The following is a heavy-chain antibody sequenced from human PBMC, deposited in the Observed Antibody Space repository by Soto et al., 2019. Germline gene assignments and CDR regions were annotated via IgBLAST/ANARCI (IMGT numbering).Heavy chain of an antibody. CDR1: GGSISSYY. V-gene: IGHV4-59*01. CDR3: ERMNYYDTRGYPFAY. J-gene: IGHJ4*02. Sequence: SETLSLTCTVSGGSISSYYWSWIRQPPGKGLEWIGYIYFRGTTNYNPSLKSRVTMSADTSKNQFSLKLNSVTAADTAVYYCERMNYYDTRGYPFAYWGQRTIVTVSS. D-gene: IGHD3-22*01. CDR2: IYFRGTT.